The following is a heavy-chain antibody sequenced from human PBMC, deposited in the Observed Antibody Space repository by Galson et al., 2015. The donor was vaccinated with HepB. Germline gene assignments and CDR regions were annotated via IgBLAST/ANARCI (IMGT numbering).Heavy chain of an antibody. V-gene: IGHV1-46*01. Sequence: SVKVSCKASGYTFTSYYMHWVRQAPGQGLEWMGIINPSGGSTSYAQKFQGRVTMTRDTSTSTVYMEPSSLRSEDTAVYYCVYDRYGGFGGSYFDYWGQGTLVTVSS. CDR1: GYTFTSYY. J-gene: IGHJ4*02. CDR2: INPSGGST. CDR3: VYDRYGGFGGSYFDY. D-gene: IGHD3-9*01.